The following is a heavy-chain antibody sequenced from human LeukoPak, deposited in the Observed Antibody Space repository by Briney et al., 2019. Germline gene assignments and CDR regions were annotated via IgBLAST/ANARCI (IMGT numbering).Heavy chain of an antibody. CDR2: IRYGGTT. Sequence: SETLSLTCSISGGSISQLYWSWMRQSSGQALQWTGYIRYGGTTNYNPSLNSRVTISVDTSKNEVSLKLRSVTTADTAVYFCARGLRLYMSSGTSSTPNFYSDYLDVWGKGATVTISS. D-gene: IGHD3-10*01. V-gene: IGHV4-59*01. CDR3: ARGLRLYMSSGTSSTPNFYSDYLDV. CDR1: GGSISQLY. J-gene: IGHJ6*03.